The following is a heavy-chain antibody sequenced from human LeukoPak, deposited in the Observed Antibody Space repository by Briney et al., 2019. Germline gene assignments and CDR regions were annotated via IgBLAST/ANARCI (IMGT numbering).Heavy chain of an antibody. Sequence: SVKVSCKASGGTFSSYAISWVRQAPGQGLEWMGRIIPIFGTANYAQKFQGRVTITTDESTNTAYMELSSLRSEDTAVYYCARGLYGSGTIGVDAFGIWGQGTMVTVSS. J-gene: IGHJ3*02. V-gene: IGHV1-69*05. CDR3: ARGLYGSGTIGVDAFGI. CDR1: GGTFSSYA. D-gene: IGHD3-10*01. CDR2: IIPIFGTA.